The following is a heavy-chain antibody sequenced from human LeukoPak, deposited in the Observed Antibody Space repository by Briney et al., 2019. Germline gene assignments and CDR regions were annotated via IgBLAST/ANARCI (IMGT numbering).Heavy chain of an antibody. CDR3: ARSLRSLGHYGMDV. D-gene: IGHD4-17*01. J-gene: IGHJ6*02. Sequence: GGSLRLSCAASGFSFSNYGMHWVRQAPGKGLEWVAVIWYDGSNKYYADSVKGRFTISRDNSKNTLYLQMNSLRAEDTAVYYCARSLRSLGHYGMDVWGQGTTVTVSS. V-gene: IGHV3-33*01. CDR1: GFSFSNYG. CDR2: IWYDGSNK.